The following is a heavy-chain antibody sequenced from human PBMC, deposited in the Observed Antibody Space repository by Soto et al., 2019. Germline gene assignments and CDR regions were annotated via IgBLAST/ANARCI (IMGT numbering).Heavy chain of an antibody. D-gene: IGHD6-6*01. J-gene: IGHJ6*02. CDR2: IIPIFGTA. Sequence: SVKVSCKASGGTFSSYAISWVRQAPGQGLEWMGGIIPIFGTANYAQKFQGRVTITADESTGTAYMELSSLRSEDTAVYYCASPVSGSSAYYYGMDVWGQGTTVTRLL. CDR1: GGTFSSYA. CDR3: ASPVSGSSAYYYGMDV. V-gene: IGHV1-69*13.